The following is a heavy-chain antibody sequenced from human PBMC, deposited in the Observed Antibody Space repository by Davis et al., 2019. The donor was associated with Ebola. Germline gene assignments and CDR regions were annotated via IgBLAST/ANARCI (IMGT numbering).Heavy chain of an antibody. CDR1: GGSFSDYY. J-gene: IGHJ5*02. Sequence: MPSETLSLTCAVYGGSFSDYYWSWIRQPPGKGLEWIGEINHRGSTNYNPSLKSRVTISVDTSKNQFSLKLNSVTAADTAVYYCARIDYDFWSGYYGGNWFDPWGQGTLVTVSS. V-gene: IGHV4-34*01. CDR2: INHRGST. CDR3: ARIDYDFWSGYYGGNWFDP. D-gene: IGHD3-3*01.